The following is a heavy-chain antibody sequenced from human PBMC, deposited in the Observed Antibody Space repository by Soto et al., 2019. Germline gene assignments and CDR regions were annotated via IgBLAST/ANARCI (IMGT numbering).Heavy chain of an antibody. CDR2: IYYTGST. V-gene: IGHV4-59*01. Sequence: PSETLSLTCSVSGGSISGYYWSWIRQPPGKELEWIGYIYYTGSTSYNPSLKSRVTISVDTSRNQFSLKLNSVTAADTAVYYCARDAESGTYYPFYYWGQGKLVTVSS. J-gene: IGHJ4*02. CDR3: ARDAESGTYYPFYY. D-gene: IGHD1-26*01. CDR1: GGSISGYY.